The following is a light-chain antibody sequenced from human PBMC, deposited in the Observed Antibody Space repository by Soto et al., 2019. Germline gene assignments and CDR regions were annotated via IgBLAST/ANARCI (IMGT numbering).Light chain of an antibody. J-gene: IGKJ5*01. Sequence: EIVLTQSPGTLSLSPGERATLSCRASQSVSSSYLAWYQQKPGQAPRLLIYGASSMATGIPDRFSGSGSETYFTLTISRLEPEDFAVYYCQQDGSSPPITCGQGTRLEIK. CDR3: QQDGSSPPIT. V-gene: IGKV3-20*01. CDR2: GAS. CDR1: QSVSSSY.